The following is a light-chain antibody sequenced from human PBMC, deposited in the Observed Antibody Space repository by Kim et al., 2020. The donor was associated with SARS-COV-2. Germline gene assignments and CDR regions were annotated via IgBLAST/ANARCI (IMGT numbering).Light chain of an antibody. CDR3: TTWDESLRALV. CDR1: TSNIGSNS. J-gene: IGLJ3*02. Sequence: RGTIACSGSTSNIGSNSVTWYQQLAGTAPRLLIYSDNLRPSGVPDRFSGSKSGTSASLAISGLQSDDAADYYCTTWDESLRALVFGGGTQLTVL. CDR2: SDN. V-gene: IGLV1-44*01.